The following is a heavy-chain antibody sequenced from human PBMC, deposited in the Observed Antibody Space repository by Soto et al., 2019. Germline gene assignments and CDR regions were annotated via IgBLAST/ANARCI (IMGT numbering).Heavy chain of an antibody. Sequence: QVQLVESGGGVVQPGRSLRLSCAASGFTFSSYGMHWVRQAPGKGLEWVAVISYDGSNKYYADSVKGRFTISRDNSKNTLYLKMKSLRAEDTAVYYCAKDGYCSGGSCYSHNYSYGMDVWGQGTTVTVSS. CDR1: GFTFSSYG. CDR3: AKDGYCSGGSCYSHNYSYGMDV. V-gene: IGHV3-30*18. CDR2: ISYDGSNK. J-gene: IGHJ6*02. D-gene: IGHD2-15*01.